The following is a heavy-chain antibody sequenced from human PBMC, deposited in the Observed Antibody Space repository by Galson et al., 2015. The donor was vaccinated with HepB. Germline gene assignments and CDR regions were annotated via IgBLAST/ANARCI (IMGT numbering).Heavy chain of an antibody. CDR3: ARGLKGPASRYFYYYMDV. Sequence: SVKVSCKASGYTFSSHDINWVRQATGQGLGWMGWMNPNSGHTGFAQKIQGRLTMTMNASISTAYMELSSLRSEDTAVYYCARGLKGPASRYFYYYMDVWGKGTTVTVSS. D-gene: IGHD2-2*01. V-gene: IGHV1-8*01. CDR1: GYTFSSHD. J-gene: IGHJ6*03. CDR2: MNPNSGHT.